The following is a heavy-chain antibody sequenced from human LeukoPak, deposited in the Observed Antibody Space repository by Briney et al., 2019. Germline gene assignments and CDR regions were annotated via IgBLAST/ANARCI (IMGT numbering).Heavy chain of an antibody. CDR2: IDSIDSYT. J-gene: IGHJ5*02. CDR1: ESRFNSYW. V-gene: IGHV5-10-1*01. D-gene: IGHD5-12*01. Sequence: GESLKISFKGSESRFNSYWISGVRQMPGKGLERMGRIDSIDSYTNYIPSFQGHVTISADKSISTVYLQWSSLKASDTAMYYCARGGRSGYDSNWFDPWGQGTLVTVSS. CDR3: ARGGRSGYDSNWFDP.